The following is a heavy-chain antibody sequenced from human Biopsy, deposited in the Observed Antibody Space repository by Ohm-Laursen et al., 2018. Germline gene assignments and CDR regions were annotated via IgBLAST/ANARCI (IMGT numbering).Heavy chain of an antibody. CDR3: TNSLGGAY. J-gene: IGHJ4*02. V-gene: IGHV4-4*07. D-gene: IGHD3-10*01. Sequence: SDTLSLTCHVSDGSINDYFWSWVRQPAGKGLEWIGRVFRNEATNYNPSLKGRVTMSIDRSKSQFSLTLRSVTAADTAVYYCTNSLGGAYWGPGILVTVSS. CDR2: VFRNEAT. CDR1: DGSINDYF.